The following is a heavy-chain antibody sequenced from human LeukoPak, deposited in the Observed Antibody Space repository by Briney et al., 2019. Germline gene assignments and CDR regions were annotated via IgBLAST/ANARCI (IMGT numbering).Heavy chain of an antibody. V-gene: IGHV5-51*01. CDR2: IYPSDSDT. CDR1: GYSFSSYW. Sequence: GESLKISCKGSGYSFSSYWIGWVRQMPGNGLEWMGIIYPSDSDTSYSPSFQGQVTISADKSISTAYLQWSSLKASDTAMYYCARQRSRGYYDYWGQGTLVTVSS. D-gene: IGHD3-10*01. CDR3: ARQRSRGYYDY. J-gene: IGHJ4*02.